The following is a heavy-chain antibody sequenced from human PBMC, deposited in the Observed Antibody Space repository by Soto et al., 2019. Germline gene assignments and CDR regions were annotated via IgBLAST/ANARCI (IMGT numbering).Heavy chain of an antibody. Sequence: XASLKLSCAASGFTFSGYVVTWVRQAPGKGLEWVSAISASGSSTYHADSVKGRFTISRDNSKNTLYLQMNSLRAEDTALYYCAKGQACWFDPWGQGTLVTVSS. V-gene: IGHV3-23*01. CDR1: GFTFSGYV. J-gene: IGHJ5*02. CDR2: ISASGSST. CDR3: AKGQACWFDP.